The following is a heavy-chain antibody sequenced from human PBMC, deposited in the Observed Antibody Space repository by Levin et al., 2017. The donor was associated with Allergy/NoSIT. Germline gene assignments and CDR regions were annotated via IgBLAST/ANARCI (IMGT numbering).Heavy chain of an antibody. Sequence: GGSLRLSCAASGFNFENYAMHWVRQGPGKGLEWVSGISWNGGTIAYADSVKGRFTIARDNAKTSLYLQMNSLRAEDTAFYYCARDWTGYISSEDCDYWGQGTLVTVSS. D-gene: IGHD6-13*01. CDR1: GFNFENYA. V-gene: IGHV3-9*01. CDR2: ISWNGGTI. CDR3: ARDWTGYISSEDCDY. J-gene: IGHJ4*02.